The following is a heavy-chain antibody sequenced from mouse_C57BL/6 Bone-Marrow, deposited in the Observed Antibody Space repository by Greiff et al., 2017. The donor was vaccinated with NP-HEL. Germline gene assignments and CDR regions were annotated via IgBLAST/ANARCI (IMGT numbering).Heavy chain of an antibody. D-gene: IGHD2-2*01. V-gene: IGHV1-61*01. CDR1: GYTFTSYW. Sequence: QVQLQQPGAELVRPGSSVKLSCKASGYTFTSYWMDWVKQRPGQGLEWIGNIYPSDSETHYNQKFKDKATLTVDKSSSTAYMQLSSLTSEDSAVYYCARMGPRGLRRDYWGQGTTLTVSS. CDR3: ARMGPRGLRRDY. CDR2: IYPSDSET. J-gene: IGHJ2*01.